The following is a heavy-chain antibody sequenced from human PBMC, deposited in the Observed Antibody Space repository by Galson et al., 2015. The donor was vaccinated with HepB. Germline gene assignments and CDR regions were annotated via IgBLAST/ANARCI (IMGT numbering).Heavy chain of an antibody. Sequence: SLRLSCAASGFTFSRYAMHWVRQAPGKGLEWVAVISYNGSTKYYADSVKGRFTISRDNSKNTLYLQMNSLRAEDTAVYYCAKFGREQRGGDFDYWGQGTLFTVSS. J-gene: IGHJ4*02. CDR1: GFTFSRYA. D-gene: IGHD6-25*01. V-gene: IGHV3-30-3*02. CDR2: ISYNGSTK. CDR3: AKFGREQRGGDFDY.